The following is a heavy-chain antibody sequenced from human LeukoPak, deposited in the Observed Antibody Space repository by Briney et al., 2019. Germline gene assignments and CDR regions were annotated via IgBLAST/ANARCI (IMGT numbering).Heavy chain of an antibody. CDR2: IYYSGST. CDR1: GGSISSYY. D-gene: IGHD6-13*01. J-gene: IGHJ4*02. V-gene: IGHV4-59*01. Sequence: PSETLSLTCTVSGGSISSYYWSWIRQPPGKGLEWIGYIYYSGSTNYNPSLKSRVTISVDTSKNHFSLKLSSVTAADTAVYYCARLSSSWSPFDYWGQGTLVTVSS. CDR3: ARLSSSWSPFDY.